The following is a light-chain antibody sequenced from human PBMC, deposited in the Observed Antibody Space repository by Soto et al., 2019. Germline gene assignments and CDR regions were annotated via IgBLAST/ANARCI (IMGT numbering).Light chain of an antibody. CDR1: SSDVGTYNY. Sequence: QSALTQPRSESGPPGQSVSISCSGTSSDVGTYNYVSWYQQHPGKAPKLMIYDVSKRPSGVPDRFSGSKSGNTASLTISGLQAEDEADYYCCSYAGGYTHAVFGGGTKLTVL. J-gene: IGLJ2*01. CDR2: DVS. CDR3: CSYAGGYTHAV. V-gene: IGLV2-11*01.